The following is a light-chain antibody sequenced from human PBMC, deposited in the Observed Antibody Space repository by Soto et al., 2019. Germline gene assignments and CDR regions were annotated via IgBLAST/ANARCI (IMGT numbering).Light chain of an antibody. Sequence: QSVLAQPASVSAAPGQKVTISCSGSGSNIGNNYVSWYQQLPGTAPKLLIYQNNKRPSGIPDRFSGSKSGTSATLGITGLQTGDEADYYCGTWDNSLSGGVFGGGTKLTVL. CDR3: GTWDNSLSGGV. CDR1: GSNIGNNY. V-gene: IGLV1-51*02. CDR2: QNN. J-gene: IGLJ3*02.